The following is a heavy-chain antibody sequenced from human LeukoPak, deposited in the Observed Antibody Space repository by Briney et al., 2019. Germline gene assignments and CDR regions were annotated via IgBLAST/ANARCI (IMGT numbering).Heavy chain of an antibody. CDR2: TYYRSKWYN. J-gene: IGHJ4*02. D-gene: IGHD6-19*01. CDR1: GDSVSSKNGA. Sequence: SQTLSLTCVVSGDSVSSKNGAWNWIRQSPSRGLEWLGRTYYRSKWYNDYAESMEGRMTISQDTSKNQYSLHLSSVTPNDTAVYYCARDFGTTGWHTFDYWGQGTLVTVSS. V-gene: IGHV6-1*01. CDR3: ARDFGTTGWHTFDY.